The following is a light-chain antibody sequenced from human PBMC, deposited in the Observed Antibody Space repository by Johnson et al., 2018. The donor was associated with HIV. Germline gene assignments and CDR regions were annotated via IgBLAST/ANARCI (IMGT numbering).Light chain of an antibody. V-gene: IGLV1-51*02. J-gene: IGLJ1*01. CDR1: SSNIGNNY. CDR3: GTGDPSLGAQYV. Sequence: QSVLTQPPSVSAAPGQKVTISCSGSSSNIGNNYVSWYQQLPGTAPKLLFYENNKRPSGIPDRFSGSKSGTSATLAITGLQTGDEADYYGGTGDPSLGAQYVFGSGNKVTVL. CDR2: ENN.